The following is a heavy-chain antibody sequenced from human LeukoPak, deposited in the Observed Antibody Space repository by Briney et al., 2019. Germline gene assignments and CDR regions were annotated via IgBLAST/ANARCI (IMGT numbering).Heavy chain of an antibody. V-gene: IGHV4-4*07. CDR1: GGSINGYY. Sequence: SETLSLTCTVSGGSINGYYWSWIRQPAGKGLEWIGRVYNSESINYDPSLKSRVTMSIDTSKNQFSLKLNSVTAADTAVYYCARDRSSSYTRDWFDPWGQGALVTVSS. CDR3: ARDRSSSYTRDWFDP. D-gene: IGHD6-13*01. CDR2: VYNSESI. J-gene: IGHJ5*02.